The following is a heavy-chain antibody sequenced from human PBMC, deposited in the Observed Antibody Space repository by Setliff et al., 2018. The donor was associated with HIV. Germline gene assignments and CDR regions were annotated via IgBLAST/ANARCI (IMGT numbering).Heavy chain of an antibody. Sequence: LSLTCAVSSYSISSGYYWGWIRQPPGKGLEWIGNIYHSGSTYYNPSLKSRVTISVDTSKNQFSLELSSVTAADTAVYYCARVQVSGTYPIDYWGQGTLVTVSS. CDR2: IYHSGST. CDR3: ARVQVSGTYPIDY. V-gene: IGHV4-38-2*01. CDR1: SYSISSGYY. J-gene: IGHJ4*02. D-gene: IGHD3-10*01.